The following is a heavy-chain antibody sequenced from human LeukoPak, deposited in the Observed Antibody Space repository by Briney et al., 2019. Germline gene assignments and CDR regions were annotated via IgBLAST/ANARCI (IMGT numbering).Heavy chain of an antibody. V-gene: IGHV3-30*18. D-gene: IGHD6-13*01. CDR3: AKVKWGYSNSWYQNY. CDR2: ISYDGIKK. CDR1: GFTFSNYG. Sequence: GRSLRLSCAASGFTFSNYGMHWVRQAPGKGLEWVAVISYDGIKKYYADSVKGRFTTSRDNSKNTLYLQMDSLRAEDTAVYYCAKVKWGYSNSWYQNYWGQGTLVTVSS. J-gene: IGHJ4*02.